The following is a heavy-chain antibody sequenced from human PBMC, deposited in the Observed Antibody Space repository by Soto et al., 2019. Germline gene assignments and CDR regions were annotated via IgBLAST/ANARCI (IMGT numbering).Heavy chain of an antibody. D-gene: IGHD6-19*01. CDR1: GFSLNTRGVG. CDR2: IHWDDEK. Sequence: QITLKESGPTLVIPTQTLTLTCTFSGFSLNTRGVGVGWIRQPPGKALEWVALIHWDDEKRYSPSLRNTLTTTKDTSKDQVLLIMTNMDPVDTATYSCASRPFVLGSGWNFAFWGQGILVTVSS. J-gene: IGHJ4*02. V-gene: IGHV2-5*02. CDR3: ASRPFVLGSGWNFAF.